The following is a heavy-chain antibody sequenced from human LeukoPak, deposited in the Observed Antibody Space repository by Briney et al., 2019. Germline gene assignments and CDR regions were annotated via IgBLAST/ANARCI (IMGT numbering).Heavy chain of an antibody. D-gene: IGHD3-22*01. CDR2: VCDCGGNP. CDR1: GLTCSSYA. V-gene: IGHV3-23*01. J-gene: IGHJ4*01. CDR3: TKGWQYLYDSGYHYSPFYY. Sequence: GGPLRLPCAASGLTCSSYAMLGLPQAPGKALVCFSAVCDCGGNPYYAASVSRRITTSRENSKHSPYLQMNSLRAEDTAVYYSTKGWQYLYDSGYHYSPFYYWGQGTLVTASS.